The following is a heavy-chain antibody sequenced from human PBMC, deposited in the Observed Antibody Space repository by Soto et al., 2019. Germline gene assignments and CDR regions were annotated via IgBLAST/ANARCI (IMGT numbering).Heavy chain of an antibody. CDR2: ISYDGSNK. CDR3: AKDVVVGATTGLGDYYYYYGMDV. CDR1: GFTFSSYG. D-gene: IGHD1-26*01. V-gene: IGHV3-30*18. J-gene: IGHJ6*02. Sequence: PRGSLRLSCPASGFTFSSYGMHWVRQAPGKGLEWVAVISYDGSNKYYADSVKGRFTISRDNSKNTLYLQMNSLRAEDTAVYYCAKDVVVGATTGLGDYYYYYGMDVWGQGTTVTVSS.